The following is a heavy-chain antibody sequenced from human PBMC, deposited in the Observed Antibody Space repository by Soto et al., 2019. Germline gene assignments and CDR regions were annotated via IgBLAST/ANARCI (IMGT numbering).Heavy chain of an antibody. V-gene: IGHV3-23*01. J-gene: IGHJ4*02. Sequence: GGSTRLSCAASGFTFSSYAMSWVRQDPGKGLEWVSAISGSGGSTYYADSVKGRFTISRDNSKNTLYLQMNSLRAEDTAVYYCAKGPTVTTVSYFDYWGQGTLVTV. D-gene: IGHD4-17*01. CDR1: GFTFSSYA. CDR3: AKGPTVTTVSYFDY. CDR2: ISGSGGST.